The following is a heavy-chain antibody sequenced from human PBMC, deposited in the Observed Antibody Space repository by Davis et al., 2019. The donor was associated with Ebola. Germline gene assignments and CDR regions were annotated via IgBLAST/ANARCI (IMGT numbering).Heavy chain of an antibody. CDR1: GGSISSGGYY. J-gene: IGHJ6*04. V-gene: IGHV4-31*03. Sequence: SETLSLTCTVSGGSISSGGYYWSWIRQHPGKGLEWIGYIYYSGSTYYNPSLKSRVTISVDTSKNQFSLKLSSVTAADTAVYYCARDVCSGGSCYSFYYYGMDVWGKGITVTVSS. D-gene: IGHD2-15*01. CDR3: ARDVCSGGSCYSFYYYGMDV. CDR2: IYYSGST.